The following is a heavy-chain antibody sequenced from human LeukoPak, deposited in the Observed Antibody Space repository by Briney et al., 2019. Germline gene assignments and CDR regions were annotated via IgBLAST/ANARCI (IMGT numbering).Heavy chain of an antibody. CDR3: AKDPNGDYVGAFDS. Sequence: GGSLRLSCAASGLTFSNYAMTWVRQAPGKGLEWVSSIRGDVGGGGTSYTDSVKGRFTVYRDNSKNTLYLQMNSLGAGDTAVYYCAKDPNGDYVGAFDSWGQGTLVTVSS. V-gene: IGHV3-23*01. D-gene: IGHD4-17*01. CDR1: GLTFSNYA. CDR2: IRGDVGGGGT. J-gene: IGHJ3*01.